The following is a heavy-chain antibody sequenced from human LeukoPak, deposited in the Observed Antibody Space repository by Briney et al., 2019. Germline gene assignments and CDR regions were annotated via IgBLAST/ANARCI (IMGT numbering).Heavy chain of an antibody. J-gene: IGHJ1*01. CDR1: GFTFSSYG. V-gene: IGHV3-30*02. CDR2: IWYDGSNK. CDR3: AKEFQSEYFQH. Sequence: GGSLRLSCAASGFTFSSYGMHWVRQAPGKGLEWVAVIWYDGSNKYYADSVKSRFTISRDNSKNTLYLQMNSLRAEDAAVYYCAKEFQSEYFQHWGQGTLVTVSS.